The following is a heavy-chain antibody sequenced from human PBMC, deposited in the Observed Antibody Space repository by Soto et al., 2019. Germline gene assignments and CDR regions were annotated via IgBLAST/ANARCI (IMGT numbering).Heavy chain of an antibody. J-gene: IGHJ3*02. CDR3: ARHTDSGYDNGPPDAFDI. Sequence: GESLKISCKGSGYSFTSYWISWVRQMPGKGLEWMGRIDPSDSYTNYSPSFQGHVTISADKSISTAYLQWSSLKASDTAMYYRARHTDSGYDNGPPDAFDIWGQGTMVTVS. CDR1: GYSFTSYW. V-gene: IGHV5-10-1*01. CDR2: IDPSDSYT. D-gene: IGHD5-12*01.